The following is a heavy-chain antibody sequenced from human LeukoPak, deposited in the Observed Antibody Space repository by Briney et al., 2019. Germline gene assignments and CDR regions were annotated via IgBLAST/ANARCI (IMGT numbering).Heavy chain of an antibody. V-gene: IGHV4-59*01. J-gene: IGHJ4*02. Sequence: SETLSLTCTVSGGSISSYYWRWIRQPPGKGLEWIGYIYYSGSTNYNPSLKSRVTISVDTSKNQFSLKLSSVTAADTAVYYCAGGGGLQPLIDYWGQGTLVTVSS. CDR3: AGGGGLQPLIDY. CDR1: GGSISSYY. D-gene: IGHD5-24*01. CDR2: IYYSGST.